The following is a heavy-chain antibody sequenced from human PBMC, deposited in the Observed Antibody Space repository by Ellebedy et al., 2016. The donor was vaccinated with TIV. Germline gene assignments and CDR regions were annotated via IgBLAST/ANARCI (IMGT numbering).Heavy chain of an antibody. CDR2: IKQDGSVK. CDR1: GFTFSSCW. V-gene: IGHV3-7*03. Sequence: PGGSLRLSCIASGFTFSSCWMSWVRQAQGKGLEWVATIKQDGSVKYYVDSVKGRFTISRDNAKNSLYLQMNSLRAEDTAVYYCARYVRVDVWGQGTTVTVSS. CDR3: ARYVRVDV. D-gene: IGHD3-16*01. J-gene: IGHJ6*02.